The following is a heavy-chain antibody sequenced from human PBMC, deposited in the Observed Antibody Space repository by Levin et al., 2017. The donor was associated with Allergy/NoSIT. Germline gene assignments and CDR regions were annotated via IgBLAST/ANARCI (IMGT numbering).Heavy chain of an antibody. CDR2: INPTSGAT. D-gene: IGHD2-21*01. V-gene: IGHV1-2*06. J-gene: IGHJ4*02. CDR1: EYTFSDYY. CDR3: AREGGGLVGAIGAHDY. Sequence: ASVKVSCKASEYTFSDYYIHWVRQAPGQGLEWMGRINPTSGATHYVQNFQGRVTMTMDTSIDTAYMELRRLRSDDTAVYFCAREGGGLVGAIGAHDYWGQGTLVTVSS.